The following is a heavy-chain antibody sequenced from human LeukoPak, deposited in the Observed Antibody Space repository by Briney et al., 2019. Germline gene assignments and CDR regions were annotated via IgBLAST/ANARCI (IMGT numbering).Heavy chain of an antibody. CDR2: IYTSGST. CDR1: GGSISSGTYY. J-gene: IGHJ5*02. CDR3: ARDRYSYGSVDWFDP. Sequence: PSETLSLTCTVSGGSISSGTYYWSWIRQPAGKGLEWIGRIYTSGSTNYNPSLKSRVTISVDTSKNQFSLNLSSVTAADTAVYYCARDRYSYGSVDWFDPWGQGTLVTVSS. V-gene: IGHV4-61*02. D-gene: IGHD5-18*01.